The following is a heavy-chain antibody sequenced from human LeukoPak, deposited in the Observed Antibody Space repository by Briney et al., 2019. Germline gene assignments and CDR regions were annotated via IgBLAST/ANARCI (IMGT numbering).Heavy chain of an antibody. V-gene: IGHV4-31*03. Sequence: SETLSLTCPVSRGSSSSGGYYWSWIRQHPGKGLEWIAYIYDSGSTYYNPSLKSRVNISLDMSEDQFSLKLSSVTAADTAVYYCATCPYSSSWCHFDSWGQGTLVTVSS. D-gene: IGHD6-13*01. CDR1: RGSSSSGGYY. CDR3: ATCPYSSSWCHFDS. CDR2: IYDSGST. J-gene: IGHJ4*02.